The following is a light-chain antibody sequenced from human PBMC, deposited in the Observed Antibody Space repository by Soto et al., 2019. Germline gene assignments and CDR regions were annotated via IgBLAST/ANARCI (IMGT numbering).Light chain of an antibody. Sequence: EIVLTQSPGTLSLSPGERATLSCRASQSVSSSYLAWYQQKPGQAPRLLIYGASSRATGIPDRLSGSGSGTDFTLTISRLEPEDFAMYYCQKYGSSPGTFGQGTKVEIK. CDR2: GAS. V-gene: IGKV3-20*01. CDR3: QKYGSSPGT. J-gene: IGKJ1*01. CDR1: QSVSSSY.